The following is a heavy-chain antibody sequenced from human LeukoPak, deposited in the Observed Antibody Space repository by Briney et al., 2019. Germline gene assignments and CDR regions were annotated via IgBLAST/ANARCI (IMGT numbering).Heavy chain of an antibody. V-gene: IGHV1-69*13. CDR1: GGTFSSYA. D-gene: IGHD4-17*01. Sequence: GASVKVSCKASGGTFSSYAISWVRQAPGQGLEWMGGIIPIFGTANYAQKFQGRVTITADESTSTAYMELSSLRSEDTAVYYCARGKDDYGDHGFDYWGQGTLVTVSS. CDR3: ARGKDDYGDHGFDY. CDR2: IIPIFGTA. J-gene: IGHJ4*02.